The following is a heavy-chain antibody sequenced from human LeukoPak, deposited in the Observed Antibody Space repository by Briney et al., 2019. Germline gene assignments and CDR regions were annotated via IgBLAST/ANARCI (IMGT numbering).Heavy chain of an antibody. CDR2: IYYIGST. V-gene: IGHV4-39*01. CDR1: GDSISSSIYY. D-gene: IGHD3-10*01. CDR3: ARHPWFGGDFGYFDS. J-gene: IGHJ4*02. Sequence: SETLSLTCTVSGDSISSSIYYWGWIRQPPGRGLEWIGSIYYIGSTYYNPSLKSRVTMSVETSKNQFSLKLSSVTAADTAVYYCARHPWFGGDFGYFDSWGQGTLVTVSS.